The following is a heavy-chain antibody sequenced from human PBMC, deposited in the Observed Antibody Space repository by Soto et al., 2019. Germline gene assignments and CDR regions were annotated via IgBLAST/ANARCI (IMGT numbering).Heavy chain of an antibody. CDR2: ISSSSSYI. CDR3: ARFIAAAGRYGMDV. V-gene: IGHV3-21*01. Sequence: PCGSLRLSCAASGVTFSTYSMNWFRQTPGKGLEWVSSISSSSSYIYYADSVKGRFTISRDNAKNSLYLQMKSLRAEDTAVYYCARFIAAAGRYGMDVWGQGTTVTVSS. J-gene: IGHJ6*02. CDR1: GVTFSTYS. D-gene: IGHD6-13*01.